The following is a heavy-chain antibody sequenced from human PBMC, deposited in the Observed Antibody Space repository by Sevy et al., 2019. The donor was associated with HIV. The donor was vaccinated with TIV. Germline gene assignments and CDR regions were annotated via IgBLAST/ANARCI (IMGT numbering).Heavy chain of an antibody. J-gene: IGHJ3*01. CDR1: GFRFSSYS. CDR3: ATSGTLITTKAGGFDV. CDR2: ISAFNVNT. Sequence: ASVKVSCKASGFRFSSYSFSWVRQAPGQGLEWLGWISAFNVNTNSAQQLKDRVTITIDASRDIASMELRSMRPDATAAYYCATSGTLITTKAGGFDVWGQGTRVTVSS. D-gene: IGHD3-10*01. V-gene: IGHV1-18*01.